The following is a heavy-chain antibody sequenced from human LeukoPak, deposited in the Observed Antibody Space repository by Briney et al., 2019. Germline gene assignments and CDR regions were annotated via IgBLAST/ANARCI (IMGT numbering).Heavy chain of an antibody. V-gene: IGHV1-18*01. J-gene: IGHJ4*02. CDR2: ISAYNGNT. CDR3: ARDRLTVPGTTSFDY. D-gene: IGHD1-7*01. CDR1: GYTFTSYG. Sequence: ASVKVSCKASGYTFTSYGISWVRQAPGQGLEWMGWISAYNGNTNYAQKLQGRVTMTTDTSTSTAYMELRSLRSDDTAVYYCARDRLTVPGTTSFDYWGQGTLVTVSS.